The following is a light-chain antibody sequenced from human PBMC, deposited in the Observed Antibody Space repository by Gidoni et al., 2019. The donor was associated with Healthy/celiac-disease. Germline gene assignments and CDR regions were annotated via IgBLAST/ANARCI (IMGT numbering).Light chain of an antibody. Sequence: QSALTQPASVSGSPGQSITISCTRTSSDVGGYHYVSWYQQHPGKAPTLMIYDVSNRPSGVSNRFSGSKSGNTASLTISGLQAEDEADYYCSSYTSSSTLYVFGTGTKVTVL. CDR2: DVS. V-gene: IGLV2-14*03. J-gene: IGLJ1*01. CDR3: SSYTSSSTLYV. CDR1: SSDVGGYHY.